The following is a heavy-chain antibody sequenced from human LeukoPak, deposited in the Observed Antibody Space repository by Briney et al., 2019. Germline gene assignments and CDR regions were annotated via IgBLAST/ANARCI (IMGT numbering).Heavy chain of an antibody. CDR2: IYYSGST. D-gene: IGHD4-17*01. V-gene: IGHV4-31*03. CDR1: GGSISSGGYY. Sequence: KSSETLCLTCTVSGGSISSGGYYWSWIRQHPGKGLEWIGYIYYSGSTYYNPSLKSRVTISVDTSKNQFSLKLSSVTAADTAVYYCARDIPPYGDLRGRWFDPWGQGTLVTVSS. J-gene: IGHJ5*02. CDR3: ARDIPPYGDLRGRWFDP.